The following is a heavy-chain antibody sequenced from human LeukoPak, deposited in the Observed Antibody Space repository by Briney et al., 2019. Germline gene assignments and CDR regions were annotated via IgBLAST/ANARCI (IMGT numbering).Heavy chain of an antibody. CDR1: GFTFSSYS. CDR2: ISSSSSTI. D-gene: IGHD6-13*01. V-gene: IGHV3-48*01. J-gene: IGHJ4*02. Sequence: GGSLRLSCAASGFTFSSYSMNWVRQAPGKGLERVSYISSSSSTIYYADSVKGRFTISRDNAKNSLYLQMNSLRVEDTAVYYCAKSTGWYRSSWYLISWGQGTLVTVSS. CDR3: AKSTGWYRSSWYLIS.